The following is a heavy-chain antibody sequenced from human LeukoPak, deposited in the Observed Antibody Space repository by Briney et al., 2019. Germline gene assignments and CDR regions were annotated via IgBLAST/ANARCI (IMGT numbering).Heavy chain of an antibody. Sequence: PVKVSCKASGGTFSSYAISWVRQAPGQGLEWMGGIIPIFGTANYAQKFQGRVTITTDESTSTAYMELSSLRSEDTAVYYCARDQVYYGSGSFSSHWGQGTLVTVSS. CDR2: IIPIFGTA. CDR1: GGTFSSYA. D-gene: IGHD3-10*01. CDR3: ARDQVYYGSGSFSSH. V-gene: IGHV1-69*05. J-gene: IGHJ4*02.